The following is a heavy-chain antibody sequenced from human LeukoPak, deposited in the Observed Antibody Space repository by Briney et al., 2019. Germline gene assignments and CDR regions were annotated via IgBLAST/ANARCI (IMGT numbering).Heavy chain of an antibody. V-gene: IGHV3-23*01. D-gene: IGHD6-19*01. J-gene: IGHJ6*02. Sequence: GGSLRLSCAASGFTFSPYALSWVRQASGKGLEWVSSISGSDGSTFYADSVKGRFSIPRDNSKNTLYLHMNSLRAEDTALYYCATASYSSGPYYYGMDVWGHGTTVTVSS. CDR2: ISGSDGST. CDR3: ATASYSSGPYYYGMDV. CDR1: GFTFSPYA.